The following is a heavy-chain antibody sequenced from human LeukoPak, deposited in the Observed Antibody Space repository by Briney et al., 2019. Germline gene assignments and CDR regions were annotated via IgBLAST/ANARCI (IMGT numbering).Heavy chain of an antibody. CDR2: INPNSGGT. V-gene: IGHV1-2*04. D-gene: IGHD3-9*01. CDR1: GYTFTGYY. J-gene: IGHJ6*02. CDR3: ARELNGRYFDWLPSDYYYYYGMDV. Sequence: GASVTVSCKASGYTFTGYYMHWVRQAPGQGLEWMGWINPNSGGTNYAQKFQGWVTMTRGTSISTAYMELSRLRSDDTAVYYCARELNGRYFDWLPSDYYYYYGMDVWGQGTTVTVSS.